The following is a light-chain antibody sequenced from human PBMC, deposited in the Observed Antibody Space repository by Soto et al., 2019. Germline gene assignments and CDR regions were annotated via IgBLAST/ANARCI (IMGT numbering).Light chain of an antibody. CDR2: SSS. V-gene: IGKV1-17*01. CDR1: QDIRFN. Sequence: DVQMTQSPSSLSASVGDIVTITCRASQDIRFNLGWFQQKPGEGPKRLIYSSSDLQSGVPSRFSANSSGTEFTLIINGLQXXXXXXXXXXXXXXYPWTFGLGTRV. J-gene: IGKJ1*01. CDR3: XXXXXYPWT.